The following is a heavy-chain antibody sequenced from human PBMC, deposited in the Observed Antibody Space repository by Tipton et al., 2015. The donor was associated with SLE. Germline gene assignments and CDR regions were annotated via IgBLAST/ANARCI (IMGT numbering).Heavy chain of an antibody. Sequence: TLSLTCTVSGDSISSSSYYWGWIRQPPGKGLEWIGSIYYSGSTYCNPSLKSQVTISVDTSKNQFSLKLSSVTAADTAVYYCAREGKRPGAFDIWGQGTMVTVSS. CDR3: AREGKRPGAFDI. CDR1: GDSISSSSYY. V-gene: IGHV4-39*07. J-gene: IGHJ3*02. CDR2: IYYSGST. D-gene: IGHD6-6*01.